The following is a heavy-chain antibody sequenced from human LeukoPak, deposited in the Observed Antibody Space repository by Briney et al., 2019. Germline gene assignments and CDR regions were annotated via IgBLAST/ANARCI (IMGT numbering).Heavy chain of an antibody. J-gene: IGHJ4*02. CDR3: ARDYGSGEDVDY. D-gene: IGHD3-10*01. CDR2: ISYDGSNK. V-gene: IGHV3-30-3*01. Sequence: PGGSLRLSSAASGFTFSSYAMHWVRQAPGKGLEWVAVISYDGSNKYYADSVKGRFTISRDNSKNTLYLQMNSLRAEDTAVYYCARDYGSGEDVDYWGQGTLVTVSS. CDR1: GFTFSSYA.